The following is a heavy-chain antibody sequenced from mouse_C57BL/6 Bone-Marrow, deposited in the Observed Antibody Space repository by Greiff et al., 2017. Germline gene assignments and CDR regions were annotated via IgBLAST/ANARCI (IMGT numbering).Heavy chain of an antibody. CDR2: INPNNGGT. CDR1: GYTFTDYY. CDR3: ARNGYYNVGY. Sequence: VQLQQSGPELVKPGASVKISCKASGYTFTDYYMNWVKQSHGKSLEWIGDINPNNGGTSYNQKFKGKATLTVDKSSSTAYMELRSLTSEDSAVYYSARNGYYNVGYKGQGTTRTDSS. J-gene: IGHJ2*01. D-gene: IGHD2-3*01. V-gene: IGHV1-26*01.